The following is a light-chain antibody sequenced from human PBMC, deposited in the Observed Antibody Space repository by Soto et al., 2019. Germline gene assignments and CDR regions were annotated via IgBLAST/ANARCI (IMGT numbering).Light chain of an antibody. CDR3: QSYDSSLSGVV. CDR1: SSNIGAGYD. CDR2: GNS. J-gene: IGLJ2*01. V-gene: IGLV1-40*01. Sequence: QSVLTQPPSVSGAPGQRVTISCTGSSSNIGAGYDVHWYQQLPGTAPKLLFSGNSNRPSGVPDRFAGSKSGTSASLAITGLQAEDEADYYCQSYDSSLSGVVFGGGTKLTVL.